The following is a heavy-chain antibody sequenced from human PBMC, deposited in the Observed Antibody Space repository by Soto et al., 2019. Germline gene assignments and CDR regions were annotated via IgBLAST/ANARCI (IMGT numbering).Heavy chain of an antibody. J-gene: IGHJ4*02. CDR3: ARVLYRNVIHA. D-gene: IGHD5-18*01. CDR1: GGSISGYY. CDR2: MYNSERT. V-gene: IGHV4-4*07. Sequence: ETLSLTCTVSGGSISGYYWSWIRQPAGKGLEWIGRMYNSERTNYNPSLKSRVTMSMDTSKNQFSLTSDDTAVFFCARVLYRNVIHAWGQGTLVTVSS.